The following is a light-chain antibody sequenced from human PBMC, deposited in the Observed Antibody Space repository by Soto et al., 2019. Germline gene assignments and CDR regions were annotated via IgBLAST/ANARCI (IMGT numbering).Light chain of an antibody. Sequence: QSVLAQPPSASGSPRQSVTISCTGTSSDIGGYNYVSWYQQHPGKAPELMIYEVSKRPSGVPDRFSGSKSGNTASLTVSGLQAEDEADYYYSSYAGTTSYVCGTGTKVTVL. CDR3: SSYAGTTSYV. J-gene: IGLJ1*01. V-gene: IGLV2-8*01. CDR1: SSDIGGYNY. CDR2: EVS.